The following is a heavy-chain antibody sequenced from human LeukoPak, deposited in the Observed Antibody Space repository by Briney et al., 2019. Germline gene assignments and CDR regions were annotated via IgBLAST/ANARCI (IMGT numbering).Heavy chain of an antibody. CDR2: IYYSGST. Sequence: SETLSLTCALSGGSISSSYWSWIRQHPGKGLEWIGYIYYSGSTYYNPSLKSRVTISVDTSKNQFSLKLSSVTAADTAVYYCASGIAAAGVHFQHWGQGTLVTVSS. V-gene: IGHV4-59*06. J-gene: IGHJ1*01. D-gene: IGHD6-13*01. CDR1: GGSISSSY. CDR3: ASGIAAAGVHFQH.